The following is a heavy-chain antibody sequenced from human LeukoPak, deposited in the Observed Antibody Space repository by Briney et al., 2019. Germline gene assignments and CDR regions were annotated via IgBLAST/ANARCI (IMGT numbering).Heavy chain of an antibody. J-gene: IGHJ4*02. CDR3: ARRYGDLQVDY. Sequence: PSETLSLTCAVYGGSFSGYYWSWIRQPPGKGLEWIGSIYHSGSTYYNPSLKSRVTISVDTSKNQFSLKLSSVTAADTAVYYCARRYGDLQVDYWGQGTLVTVSS. V-gene: IGHV4-34*01. CDR2: IYHSGST. D-gene: IGHD4-17*01. CDR1: GGSFSGYY.